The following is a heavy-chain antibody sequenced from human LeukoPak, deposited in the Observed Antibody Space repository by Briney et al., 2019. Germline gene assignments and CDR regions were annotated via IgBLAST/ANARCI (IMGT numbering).Heavy chain of an antibody. V-gene: IGHV3-7*01. J-gene: IGHJ6*02. CDR1: GFTFSSYW. D-gene: IGHD3-16*01. CDR3: ARDGGIIRFGGQDV. Sequence: PGGSLRLFCAASGFTFSSYWMSWVRQSPVKGLEWVANMNRDGSEKNYVDSIKGRFTISRDNAANSLYLQMNSLRVEDTAVYYCARDGGIIRFGGQDVWGQGTTVIVS. CDR2: MNRDGSEK.